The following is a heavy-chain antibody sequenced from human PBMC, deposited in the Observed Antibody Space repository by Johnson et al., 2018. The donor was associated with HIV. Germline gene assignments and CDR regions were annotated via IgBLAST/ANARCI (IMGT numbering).Heavy chain of an antibody. D-gene: IGHD2/OR15-2a*01. J-gene: IGHJ3*02. CDR2: ISYDGSNK. CDR3: ARENRVDAFDI. CDR1: GFTFSSYA. V-gene: IGHV3-30*04. Sequence: QMQLVESGGGVVQPGRSLRLSCAASGFTFSSYAMHWVRQAPGKGLEWVAVISYDGSNKYYADSVKGRFTISRDKDKNSVYLQMNSLRVEDTAVYYCARENRVDAFDIWGQGTMVTVSS.